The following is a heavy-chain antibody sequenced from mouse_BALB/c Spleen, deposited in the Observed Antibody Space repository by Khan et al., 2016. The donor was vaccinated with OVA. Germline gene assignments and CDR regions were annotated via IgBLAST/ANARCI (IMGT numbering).Heavy chain of an antibody. Sequence: MQLEESGAELVKPGATVKLSCTASGLTFTATYMHWLKQRPEQGLEWIGRINPPNGNTKYDQKFQGKATITADTSSNTAYLQLSSLTSEDTDFYYGAGMASKWGQGTTLTVSS. V-gene: IGHV14-3*02. J-gene: IGHJ2*01. CDR1: GLTFTATY. CDR3: AGMASK. CDR2: INPPNGNT.